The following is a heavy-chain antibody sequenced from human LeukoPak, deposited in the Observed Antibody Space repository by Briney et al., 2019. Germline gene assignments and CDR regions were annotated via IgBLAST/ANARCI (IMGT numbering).Heavy chain of an antibody. V-gene: IGHV1-2*02. CDR3: ARDLRYFDWLAPDP. CDR1: GYTFTGYY. D-gene: IGHD3-9*01. CDR2: INPNSGGT. J-gene: IGHJ5*02. Sequence: ASVKVSCKASGYTFTGYYMHWVRQAPGQGLEWMGWINPNSGGTSYAQKFQGRVTMTRDTSTSTVYMELSSLRSEDTAVYYCARDLRYFDWLAPDPWGQGTLVTVSS.